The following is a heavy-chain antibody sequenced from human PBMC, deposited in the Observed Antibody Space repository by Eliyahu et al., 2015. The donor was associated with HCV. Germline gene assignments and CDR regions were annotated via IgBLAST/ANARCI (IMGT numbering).Heavy chain of an antibody. Sequence: QVQLQESGPGLVKPSQTLSLTCTVSGGXISSGDYYWSWIRQHPGKGLEWIGYIYYSGSTYYNPSLKNRVTMSVDTSQNQFSLKLSSVTAADTAVYYCARELRGVSYYFDYWGQGTLVTVSS. CDR2: IYYSGST. D-gene: IGHD3-10*01. CDR3: ARELRGVSYYFDY. V-gene: IGHV4-31*03. J-gene: IGHJ4*02. CDR1: GGXISSGDYY.